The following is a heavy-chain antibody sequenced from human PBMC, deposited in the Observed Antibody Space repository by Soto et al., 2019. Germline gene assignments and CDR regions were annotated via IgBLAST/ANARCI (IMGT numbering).Heavy chain of an antibody. CDR1: GFTFTNYA. CDR3: AKDYRAGFFDGSGPFDS. CDR2: ISYDGSTQ. V-gene: IGHV3-30*18. Sequence: QVQLVESGGAVVQPGRSLRLSCAASGFTFTNYAIHWVRQTPGKGLEWVAVISYDGSTQNYADSVKGRFTISRDDSKNTLYLKTNSLRTADPAVYYCAKDYRAGFFDGSGPFDSWGQGTLVTVSS. J-gene: IGHJ4*02. D-gene: IGHD3-10*01.